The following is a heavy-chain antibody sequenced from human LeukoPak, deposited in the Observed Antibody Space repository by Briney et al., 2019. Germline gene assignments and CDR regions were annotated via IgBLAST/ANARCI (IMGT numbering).Heavy chain of an antibody. CDR3: ARRDILTGYYTYYYYYGMDV. CDR1: GGSISSYY. J-gene: IGHJ6*02. CDR2: IYYSGST. D-gene: IGHD3-9*01. Sequence: SETLSLTCTFSGGSISSYYWSWIRQSPGKGLEWIGYIYYSGSTNYNPSLKSRVTISVDTSKNQFSLKLSSVTAADTAVYYCARRDILTGYYTYYYYYGMDVWGQGTTVTVSS. V-gene: IGHV4-59*12.